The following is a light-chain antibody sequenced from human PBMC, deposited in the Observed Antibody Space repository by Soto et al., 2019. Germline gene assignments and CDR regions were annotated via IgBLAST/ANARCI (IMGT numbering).Light chain of an antibody. CDR1: QSLVFSDGNSY. Sequence: DVVIQSPLSLSVTLGQPASISCRSRQSLVFSDGNSYLSWFQQRPGQSPRHLIYKVSNRESGVPDRFSGSGSGTDFTLKISRVEAEDVGVYYCMQSTRWPWAFGQGTKVEIK. J-gene: IGKJ1*01. CDR2: KVS. V-gene: IGKV2-30*01. CDR3: MQSTRWPWA.